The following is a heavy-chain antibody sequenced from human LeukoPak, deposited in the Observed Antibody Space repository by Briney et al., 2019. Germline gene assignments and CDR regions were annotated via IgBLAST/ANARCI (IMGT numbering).Heavy chain of an antibody. CDR3: ARDPNNYYDSSGYGEG. CDR2: ISGSGGST. J-gene: IGHJ4*02. D-gene: IGHD3-22*01. CDR1: GFTFSSYA. V-gene: IGHV3-23*01. Sequence: GGSLRLSCAASGFTFSSYAMSWVRQAPGKGLEWVSAISGSGGSTYYADSVKGRFTISRDNSKNTLYLQMNSLRAEDTAVYYCARDPNNYYDSSGYGEGWGQGTLVTVSS.